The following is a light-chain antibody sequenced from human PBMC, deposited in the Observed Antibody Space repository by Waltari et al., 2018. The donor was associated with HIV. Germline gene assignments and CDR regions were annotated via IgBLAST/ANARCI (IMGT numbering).Light chain of an antibody. J-gene: IGLJ3*02. CDR1: SFDAGDSTY. Sequence: QSALPQPASVSTSPGQSITIPCTGSSFDAGDSTYVHWNQQPPAKAPKLLIYEVTNRPSGVSNRFSGSKAGNTASLTISGLQAEDEADYYCISYRSGFTLMFGGGTKLTVL. V-gene: IGLV2-14*01. CDR3: ISYRSGFTLM. CDR2: EVT.